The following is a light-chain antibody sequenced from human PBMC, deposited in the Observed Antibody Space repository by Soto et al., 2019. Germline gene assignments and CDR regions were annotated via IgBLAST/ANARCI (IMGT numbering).Light chain of an antibody. CDR3: QQYGSSTWT. Sequence: EIVLTQSPGTLSLSPGERATLSCRASQSVSSSYLAWYQQKPGQAPRPLIYGAYSRAIVIPDRFGGSGSGTDFTLTIRRLEPEDFAVYSFQQYGSSTWTFGQGTKVEIK. V-gene: IGKV3-20*01. J-gene: IGKJ1*01. CDR1: QSVSSSY. CDR2: GAY.